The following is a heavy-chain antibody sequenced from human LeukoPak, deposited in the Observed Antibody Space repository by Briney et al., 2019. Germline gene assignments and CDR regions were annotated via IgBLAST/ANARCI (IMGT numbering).Heavy chain of an antibody. J-gene: IGHJ4*02. Sequence: GASVKVSCKASGYTFTGYYMHWVRQAPGQGLEWMGRINPNSGGTNYAQKLQGRFTMTRDTSISTAYMELSRLRSDDTAVYYCARVAYYYGSGSYYMNDYWGQGTLVTVSS. CDR1: GYTFTGYY. V-gene: IGHV1-2*06. CDR3: ARVAYYYGSGSYYMNDY. CDR2: INPNSGGT. D-gene: IGHD3-10*01.